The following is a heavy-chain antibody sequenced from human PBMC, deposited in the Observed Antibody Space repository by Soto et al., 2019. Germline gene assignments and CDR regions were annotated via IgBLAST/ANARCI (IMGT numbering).Heavy chain of an antibody. D-gene: IGHD5-18*01. V-gene: IGHV3-33*01. Sequence: QVQLVESGVGVFQPGRSLRLSGAASGFTFSTYGMHWVREAPGKGLEWVAVIWYDGSNKYYADSVKGRFTISRDNSKNTLYLQMNSLRAEDTAVYYCARSPAGYSYGYGADYWGQGTLVTVSS. CDR2: IWYDGSNK. CDR3: ARSPAGYSYGYGADY. J-gene: IGHJ4*02. CDR1: GFTFSTYG.